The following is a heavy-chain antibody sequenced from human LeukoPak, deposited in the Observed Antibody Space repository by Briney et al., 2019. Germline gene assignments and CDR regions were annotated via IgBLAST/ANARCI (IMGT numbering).Heavy chain of an antibody. J-gene: IGHJ4*02. V-gene: IGHV3-33*01. D-gene: IGHD2-15*01. CDR2: IWYDGSNK. CDR1: GFTFSSYG. Sequence: PGRSLRLSCAASGFTFSSYGMHWVRQAPGKGLEWVAVIWYDGSNKYYADSVKGRFTISRDNSKNTLYLQMNSLRAEDTAVYYCARRSSGGSWVFDYWGRGTPVTVSS. CDR3: ARRSSGGSWVFDY.